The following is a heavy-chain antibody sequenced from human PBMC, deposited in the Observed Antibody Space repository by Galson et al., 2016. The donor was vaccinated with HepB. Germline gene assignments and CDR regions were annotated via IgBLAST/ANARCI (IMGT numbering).Heavy chain of an antibody. CDR2: IDSSGSAI. J-gene: IGHJ6*02. CDR3: ARTYARIMSFGMDV. Sequence: SLRLSCAGSGLTFSDFYMSWIRQAPGKGLECVSHIDSSGSAIYYADSVKGRFTISRDNARNSLYLEMNSLRAEEPAVYYCARTYARIMSFGMDVWGQGTTVTVSS. D-gene: IGHD2/OR15-2a*01. CDR1: GLTFSDFY. V-gene: IGHV3-11*04.